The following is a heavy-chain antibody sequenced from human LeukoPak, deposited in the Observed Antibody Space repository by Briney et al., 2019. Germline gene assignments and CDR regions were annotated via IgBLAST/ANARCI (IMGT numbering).Heavy chain of an antibody. D-gene: IGHD2-15*01. CDR2: IYYSGST. CDR1: GYSISSGYY. V-gene: IGHV4-38-2*02. CDR3: ARDKCSGGSCYSDY. Sequence: SEALSLTCTVSGYSISSGYYWGWIRQPPGKGLEWIGSIYYSGSTNYNPSLKSRVTISVDTSKNQFSLKPSSVTAADTAVYYCARDKCSGGSCYSDYWGQGTLVTVSS. J-gene: IGHJ4*02.